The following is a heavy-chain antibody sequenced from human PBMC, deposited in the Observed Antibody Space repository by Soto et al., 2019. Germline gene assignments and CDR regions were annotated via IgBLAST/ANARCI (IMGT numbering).Heavy chain of an antibody. CDR3: ARDPHYYETTGYCPDY. CDR1: GYTFSTYA. V-gene: IGHV1-3*01. J-gene: IGHJ4*02. Sequence: QVQLVQSGAEVKKPGASVKVSCKASGYTFSTYAMHWVRQAPGQRLEWMGWINGDNGNTRYSQKFQGRVTITMDTSASTAYIEFRSLRSEDTAVYYCARDPHYYETTGYCPDYWGQGTLVTVSS. CDR2: INGDNGNT. D-gene: IGHD3-22*01.